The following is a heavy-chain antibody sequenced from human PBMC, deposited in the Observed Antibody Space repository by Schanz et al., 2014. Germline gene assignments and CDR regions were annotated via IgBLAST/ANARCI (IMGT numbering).Heavy chain of an antibody. J-gene: IGHJ4*02. CDR3: ARRASCSRIGCPFDS. CDR2: ISGSGGST. D-gene: IGHD2-2*01. V-gene: IGHV3-23*04. Sequence: VQLVESGGGLVQPGGSLRLSCAASGFTFSDHYMDWVRQAPGKGLEWVSAISGSGGSTYYADSVKGRFTISRDNSKNTLYLQMNSLKTEDTAMYYCARRASCSRIGCPFDSWRQGTLVTVSS. CDR1: GFTFSDHY.